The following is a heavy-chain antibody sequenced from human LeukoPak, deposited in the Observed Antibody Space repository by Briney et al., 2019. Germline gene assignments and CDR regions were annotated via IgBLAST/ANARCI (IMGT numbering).Heavy chain of an antibody. CDR3: TTDITMIVVVPLDY. CDR2: IKSKTDGGTT. J-gene: IGHJ4*02. V-gene: IGHV3-15*01. D-gene: IGHD3-22*01. Sequence: PGGSLRLSYAASGFTFSNAWMSWVRQAPGKGLEWVGRIKSKTDGGTTDYAAPVKGRFTISRDDSKNTLYLQMNSLKTEDTAVYYCTTDITMIVVVPLDYWGQGTLVTVSS. CDR1: GFTFSNAW.